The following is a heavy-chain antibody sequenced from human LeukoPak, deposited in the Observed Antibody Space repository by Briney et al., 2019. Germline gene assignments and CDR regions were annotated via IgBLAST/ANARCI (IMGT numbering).Heavy chain of an antibody. D-gene: IGHD6-13*01. CDR2: IFPSGGEI. Sequence: GGSLRLSCAASGFTFSTFAMIWVRQPPGKGLEWVSSIFPSGGEIHYADSVRGRFTISRDNSKSTLSLQMNSLRAEDTAVYYCARARGAAAGTGWFDPWGQGTLVTVSS. CDR1: GFTFSTFA. CDR3: ARARGAAAGTGWFDP. V-gene: IGHV3-23*01. J-gene: IGHJ5*02.